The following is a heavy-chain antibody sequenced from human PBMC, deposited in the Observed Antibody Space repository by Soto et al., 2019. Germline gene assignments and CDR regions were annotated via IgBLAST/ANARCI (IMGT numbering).Heavy chain of an antibody. Sequence: ASVKVSCKASGYTLTRYDIKWVRQANGQGLEWMGWMNPNSGNTGYAQKFQGRVTMYRNTSISTASMELSSLRSEDTAVYYCTIYCSSTSCYDAFDIRGQGTMVTVSS. CDR2: MNPNSGNT. J-gene: IGHJ3*02. CDR1: GYTLTRYD. CDR3: TIYCSSTSCYDAFDI. D-gene: IGHD2-2*01. V-gene: IGHV1-8*01.